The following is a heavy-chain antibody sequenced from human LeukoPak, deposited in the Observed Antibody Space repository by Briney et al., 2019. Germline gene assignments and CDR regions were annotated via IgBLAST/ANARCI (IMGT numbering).Heavy chain of an antibody. CDR2: IYSGGRT. CDR3: ARDSSMTGLYYFDY. D-gene: IGHD2/OR15-2a*01. Sequence: GGSLRLSCAASGFTVSSNYMSWVRQAPGKGLEWVSVIYSGGRTDYADSVKGRFTISRDKSKNTLYLQMNSLRVEDTAVYYCARDSSMTGLYYFDYWGQGTLVTVSS. J-gene: IGHJ4*02. CDR1: GFTVSSNY. V-gene: IGHV3-66*01.